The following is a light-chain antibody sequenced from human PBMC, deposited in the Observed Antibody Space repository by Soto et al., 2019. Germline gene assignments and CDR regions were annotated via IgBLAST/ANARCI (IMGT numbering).Light chain of an antibody. Sequence: DIQLTQSPSFLSASVVDRVTIACRASQGINSYLAWYQQKPGRAPKLLIYPASTLQSGVPSRFSGSGSGTEFTLTISSLQPEDFATYHCQQVNDYPITFGQGTRLEIK. V-gene: IGKV1-9*01. CDR3: QQVNDYPIT. J-gene: IGKJ5*01. CDR2: PAS. CDR1: QGINSY.